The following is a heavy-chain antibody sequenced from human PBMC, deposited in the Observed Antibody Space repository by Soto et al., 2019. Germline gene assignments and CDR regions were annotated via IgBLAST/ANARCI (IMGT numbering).Heavy chain of an antibody. CDR1: GFTFSDYW. Sequence: EVQLVESGGGLVQPGGSLRLSCAASGFTFSDYWMSWVRQAPGKGLECVANIKTDGSEKYYVDPVKGRFTISRDNARNSLYLQMNSLRAEDTAFYYCASSMGRGGNDYWGQGTLVAVSS. CDR2: IKTDGSEK. CDR3: ASSMGRGGNDY. V-gene: IGHV3-7*05. D-gene: IGHD3-10*01. J-gene: IGHJ4*02.